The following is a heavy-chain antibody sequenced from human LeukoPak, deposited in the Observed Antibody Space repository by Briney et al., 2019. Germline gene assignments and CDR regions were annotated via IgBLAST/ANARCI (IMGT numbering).Heavy chain of an antibody. J-gene: IGHJ2*01. V-gene: IGHV3-53*01. D-gene: IGHD6-19*01. CDR1: GLTVSSNY. CDR2: IYSGGST. CDR3: ARIGGSGWYWYFDL. Sequence: SGGSLRLSCAASGLTVSSNYMTWVRQAPGKGLEWFSVIYSGGSTYYADSVKGRFTISRDNSKDTLYLQMNSLRAEDTAVYYCARIGGSGWYWYFDLWGRGTLVTVSS.